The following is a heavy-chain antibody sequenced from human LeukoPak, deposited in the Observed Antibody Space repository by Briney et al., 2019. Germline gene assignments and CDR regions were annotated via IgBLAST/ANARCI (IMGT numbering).Heavy chain of an antibody. D-gene: IGHD6-19*01. CDR1: GYSFTSYY. Sequence: ASVKVSCKASGYSFTSYYMQWVRQAPGQGLEWMGIINPIGGSTTYAQSFQGRVTMTRDTSTSTAYTELSRLRSDDTAVYYCARDIAVAGPPSYIDYWGQGTLVTVSS. CDR2: INPIGGST. J-gene: IGHJ4*02. CDR3: ARDIAVAGPPSYIDY. V-gene: IGHV1-46*01.